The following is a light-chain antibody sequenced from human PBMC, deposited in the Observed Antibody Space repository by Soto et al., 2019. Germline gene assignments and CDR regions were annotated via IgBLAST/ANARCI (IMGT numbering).Light chain of an antibody. CDR1: QSVSTY. J-gene: IGKJ4*01. CDR2: DSS. V-gene: IGKV3-11*01. Sequence: EIVLTQSPATLSLSPGERATLSCRANQSVSTYLAWYQQQRGQAPRLLIYDSSHRATGIPARFSGSGSGTAFTLTIRSLEPEDFAVYYCRQGSTTFGGGTKVDI. CDR3: RQGSTT.